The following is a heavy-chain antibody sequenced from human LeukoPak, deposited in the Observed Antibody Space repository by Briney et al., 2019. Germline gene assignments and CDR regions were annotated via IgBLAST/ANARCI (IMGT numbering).Heavy chain of an antibody. V-gene: IGHV3-30-3*01. CDR2: ISYDGSNK. CDR3: ARGRWELLQDYYYYGMDV. CDR1: GFTFSSYA. Sequence: GGSLRLSCAASGFTFSSYAMHWVRQAPGKGLEWVAVISYDGSNKYYADSVKGRFTISRDNSKNTLYLQMNSLRAEDTAVYYCARGRWELLQDYYYYGMDVWGQGTTVTVSS. J-gene: IGHJ6*02. D-gene: IGHD1-26*01.